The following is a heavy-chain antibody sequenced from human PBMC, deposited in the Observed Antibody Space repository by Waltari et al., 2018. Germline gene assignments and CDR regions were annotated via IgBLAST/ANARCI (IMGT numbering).Heavy chain of an antibody. J-gene: IGHJ6*02. CDR1: GFTFTNYA. V-gene: IGHV3-30*04. Sequence: QVQLVESGGGVVQPGGSLRLSCAASGFTFTNYAMHWVRPAPGKGLGWAENRSYDGRNKYYADSVKSRFTIARDNSKNTLYLQMNSLRVEDTAVYYCARERRGDAPERPLYYYYGMDVWGQGTTVTV. D-gene: IGHD3-16*01. CDR2: RSYDGRNK. CDR3: ARERRGDAPERPLYYYYGMDV.